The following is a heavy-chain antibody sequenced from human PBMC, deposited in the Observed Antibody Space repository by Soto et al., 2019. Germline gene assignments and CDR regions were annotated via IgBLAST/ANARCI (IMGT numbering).Heavy chain of an antibody. D-gene: IGHD3-22*01. J-gene: IGHJ4*02. CDR3: ARLHSKTGLQYYYDSSGYYYFDY. CDR1: GGSVSIGSYY. V-gene: IGHV4-61*01. CDR2: IYYSGST. Sequence: KPSETLSLTCTVSGGSVSIGSYYWSCIRQPPGKGLEWIGYIYYSGSTNYNPSLKSRVTISVDTSKNQFSLKLSSVTAADTAVYYCARLHSKTGLQYYYDSSGYYYFDYWGQGTLVTVSS.